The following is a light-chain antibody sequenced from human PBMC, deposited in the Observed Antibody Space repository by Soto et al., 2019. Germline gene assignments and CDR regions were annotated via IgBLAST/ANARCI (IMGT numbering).Light chain of an antibody. CDR1: SGSIATNY. CDR2: DDT. J-gene: IGLJ2*01. V-gene: IGLV6-57*02. Sequence: NFMLTQPHSVSASPGKTVTISCTGSSGSIATNYVQWYQQRPGSAATTVIYDDTQRPSGVPERFSGAIDSTSNSASLTISGMKTEDEADYYYQSYDGSNPAVVFGRGTKLTVL. CDR3: QSYDGSNPAVV.